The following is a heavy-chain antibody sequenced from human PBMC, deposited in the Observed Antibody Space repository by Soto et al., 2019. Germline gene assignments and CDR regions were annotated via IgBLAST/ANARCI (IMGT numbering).Heavy chain of an antibody. V-gene: IGHV4-59*01. CDR3: ARLVTGDNWFAP. D-gene: IGHD5-18*01. Sequence: QVQLQESGPGLVKPSETLSLTCTVSGGSISSYYWSWIRQPPGKGLEWIGYIYYSGSTNYNPSLTSRVTISVDTSKNQFSLKLSSVTAADTAVYYGARLVTGDNWFAPWGQGTLVTVSS. CDR2: IYYSGST. J-gene: IGHJ5*02. CDR1: GGSISSYY.